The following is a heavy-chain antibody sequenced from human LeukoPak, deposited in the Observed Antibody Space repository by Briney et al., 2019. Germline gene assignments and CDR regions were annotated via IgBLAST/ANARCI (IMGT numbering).Heavy chain of an antibody. D-gene: IGHD3-16*01. CDR3: AREKWEAYGLGEADY. CDR1: GGSISSGSYF. V-gene: IGHV4-61*02. CDR2: IYTSGST. J-gene: IGHJ4*02. Sequence: PSETLSLTCTVSGGSISSGSYFWSWIRQPAGKGLEWIGRIYTSGSTNYNPSLKSRVTISVDTSKNQFSLKLTSVTAADTAIYYCAREKWEAYGLGEADYWGQGTLVTVSS.